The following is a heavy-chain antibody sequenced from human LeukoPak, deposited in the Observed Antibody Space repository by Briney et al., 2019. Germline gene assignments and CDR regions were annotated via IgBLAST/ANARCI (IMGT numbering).Heavy chain of an antibody. D-gene: IGHD6-19*01. CDR2: IKEDGSIQ. J-gene: IGHJ4*02. CDR1: GSTFSSYW. V-gene: IGHV3-7*01. CDR3: ARDVWTGVAVSDY. Sequence: GGSLRLSCVASGSTFSSYWMTWVRQAPGKGLEWFANIKEDGSIQYYLDSVRGRFTISRDNAKTSVYLQLNSLRADDTAVYYCARDVWTGVAVSDYWGQGTLVTVSS.